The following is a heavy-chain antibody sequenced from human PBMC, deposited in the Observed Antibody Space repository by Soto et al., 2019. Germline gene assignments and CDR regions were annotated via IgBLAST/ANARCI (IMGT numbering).Heavy chain of an antibody. CDR2: INHSGRT. CDR3: ARDKITGLFDY. V-gene: IGHV4-34*01. J-gene: IGHJ4*02. Sequence: QVQLQQWGAGLLKPSETLSLTCAVYGGSFSGYYWTWIRQPPGTGLEWIGEINHSGRTNYNPSLKSHVTISVDTSKNQFSRKLTSVTAADTAVYYCARDKITGLFDYWGQGTLVTVSS. CDR1: GGSFSGYY. D-gene: IGHD2-8*02.